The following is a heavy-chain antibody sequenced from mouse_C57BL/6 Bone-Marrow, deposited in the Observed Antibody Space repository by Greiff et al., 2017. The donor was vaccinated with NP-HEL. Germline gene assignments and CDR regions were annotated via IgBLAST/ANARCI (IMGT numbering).Heavy chain of an antibody. J-gene: IGHJ2*01. CDR2: IDPETGGT. Sequence: QVQLKQSGAELVRPGASVTLSCKASGYTFTDYEMHWVKQTPVPGLEWIGAIDPETGGTAYNQKFKGKAILTADKSSSTAYMELRSLTSEDSAVYYCSIYYDYDDGRLLDYWGQGTTLTVSS. CDR1: GYTFTDYE. V-gene: IGHV1-15*01. D-gene: IGHD2-4*01. CDR3: SIYYDYDDGRLLDY.